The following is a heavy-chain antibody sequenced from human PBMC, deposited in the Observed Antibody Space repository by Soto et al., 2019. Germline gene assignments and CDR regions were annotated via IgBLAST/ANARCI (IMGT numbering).Heavy chain of an antibody. CDR1: GFTFSSYA. D-gene: IGHD5-18*01. Sequence: TGGSLRLXCAASGFTFSSYAMHWVRQAPGKGLEWVAVISYDGSNKYYADSVKGRFTISRDNSKNTLYLQMNSLRAEDTAVYYCARDSRRGGQLWPGYYFDYWGQGTLVTVSS. J-gene: IGHJ4*02. V-gene: IGHV3-30-3*01. CDR3: ARDSRRGGQLWPGYYFDY. CDR2: ISYDGSNK.